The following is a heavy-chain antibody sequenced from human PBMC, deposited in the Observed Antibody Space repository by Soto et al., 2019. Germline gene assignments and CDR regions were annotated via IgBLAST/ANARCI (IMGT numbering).Heavy chain of an antibody. CDR2: INQDGSQE. CDR3: AKATRGSGRAYSFDP. CDR1: GLSFSSYW. Sequence: EVQLVESGGGLVQPGGSLRLSCAASGLSFSSYWMSWVRQAPGKGLEWVANINQDGSQEWYVDSVKGRFTISRDNAKNSLYSQMNSLSDEDTSAYYCAKATRGSGRAYSFDPWGQGALFTVSS. V-gene: IGHV3-7*05. D-gene: IGHD3-10*01. J-gene: IGHJ5*02.